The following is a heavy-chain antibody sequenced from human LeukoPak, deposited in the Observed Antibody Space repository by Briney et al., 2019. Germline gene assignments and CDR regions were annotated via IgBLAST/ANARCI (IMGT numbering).Heavy chain of an antibody. CDR2: INPNSGGT. V-gene: IGHV1-2*02. J-gene: IGHJ3*02. CDR3: ARTYCSSTSCYASHAFDI. D-gene: IGHD2-2*01. CDR1: GYTFTGYY. Sequence: ASVKVSCKASGYTFTGYYMHWVRQAPGQGLEWMGWINPNSGGTNYAQKFQGRVTMTRDTSISTACMELSRLRSDDTAVYYCARTYCSSTSCYASHAFDIWGQGTMVTVSS.